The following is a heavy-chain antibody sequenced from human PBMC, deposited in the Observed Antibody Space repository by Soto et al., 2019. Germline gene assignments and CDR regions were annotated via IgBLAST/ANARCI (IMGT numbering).Heavy chain of an antibody. J-gene: IGHJ4*02. CDR1: GGTFSSYA. CDR3: ARELIRNYDFWSGYHQIGFDY. Sequence: QVQLVQSGAEVKKPGSSVKVSCKASGGTFSSYAISWVRQAPGQGLEWMGGIIPIFGTANYAQKFQGRVTITADESTSTAYMELSSLRSEDTAVYYCARELIRNYDFWSGYHQIGFDYWGQGTLVTVSS. D-gene: IGHD3-3*01. V-gene: IGHV1-69*01. CDR2: IIPIFGTA.